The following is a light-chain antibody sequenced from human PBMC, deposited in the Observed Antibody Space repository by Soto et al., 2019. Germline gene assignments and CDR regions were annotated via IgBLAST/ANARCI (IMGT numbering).Light chain of an antibody. J-gene: IGKJ5*01. CDR3: QQYDNLPAIT. V-gene: IGKV1-33*01. CDR2: DAS. Sequence: DTQMTQSPSSLSASVGDRVTITCQASQDISNYLNWYQQKPGKAPKLLTYDASNLETGVPSRLSGIGSGKNFTSTISSLQPEDIATYYCQQYDNLPAITFGQGTRLEIK. CDR1: QDISNY.